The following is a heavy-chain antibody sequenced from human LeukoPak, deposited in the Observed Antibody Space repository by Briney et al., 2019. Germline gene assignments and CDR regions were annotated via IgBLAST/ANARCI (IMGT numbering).Heavy chain of an antibody. J-gene: IGHJ4*02. D-gene: IGHD3-3*01. CDR3: AREEGITIFGVVLYYFDY. CDR1: GYTFNGYY. Sequence: ASVKVSCKASGYTFNGYYMHWVRQAPGQGLEWMGRINPNSGDTNYAQKFQGRVTMTRDTSISTAYMELSRPRSDDTAVYYCAREEGITIFGVVLYYFDYWGQGTLVTVSS. CDR2: INPNSGDT. V-gene: IGHV1-2*06.